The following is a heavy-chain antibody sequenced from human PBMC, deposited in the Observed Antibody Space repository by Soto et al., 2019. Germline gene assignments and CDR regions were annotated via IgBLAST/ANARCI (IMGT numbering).Heavy chain of an antibody. V-gene: IGHV1-2*02. Sequence: ASVKVSCKASGYTFTGYYMHWVRQAPGQGPEWMGWINPNSGDTSYAQKFQGRVTMTRDKSITTAYMELSRPRSDDTAVFYCESGHCSSPSCYGSDYYLRLDAWG. CDR3: ESGHCSSPSCYGSDYYLRLDA. D-gene: IGHD2-2*01. J-gene: IGHJ6*04. CDR2: INPNSGDT. CDR1: GYTFTGYY.